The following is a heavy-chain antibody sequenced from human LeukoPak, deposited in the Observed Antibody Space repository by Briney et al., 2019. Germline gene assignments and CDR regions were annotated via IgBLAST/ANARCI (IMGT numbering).Heavy chain of an antibody. J-gene: IGHJ4*02. Sequence: GGSLRLSCAASGFTFSNSAMNWVRQSPGRGLEWLGRIKSKTSGGTTDYAAPVQGRFTISRDDSKKTLYLQISGLKTEDTAVYYCTTVDYESSASILWGQGTLVTVSS. CDR2: IKSKTSGGTT. CDR3: TTVDYESSASIL. CDR1: GFTFSNSA. D-gene: IGHD3-22*01. V-gene: IGHV3-15*01.